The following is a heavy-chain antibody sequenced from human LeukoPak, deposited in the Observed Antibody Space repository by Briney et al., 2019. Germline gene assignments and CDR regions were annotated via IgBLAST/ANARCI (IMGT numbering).Heavy chain of an antibody. CDR1: GFKFDDYG. D-gene: IGHD2-15*01. Sequence: RPGGSLRLSCAASGFKFDDYGMSWVRQVPGKGLEWVSGINWKGDRTSYADSVKGRFTISRDNAKNSLYLQMTSLGAEDTALYYCVRDICGGSCYPYLDQYRYYMDVWGKGTTVTVSS. CDR2: INWKGDRT. CDR3: VRDICGGSCYPYLDQYRYYMDV. J-gene: IGHJ6*03. V-gene: IGHV3-20*04.